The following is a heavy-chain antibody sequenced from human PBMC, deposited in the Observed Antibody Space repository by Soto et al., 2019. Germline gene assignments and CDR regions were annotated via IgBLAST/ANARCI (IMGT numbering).Heavy chain of an antibody. CDR1: VGAIISGPYC. D-gene: IGHD3-10*01. J-gene: IGHJ4*02. Sequence: PSETLSLTCSVSVGAIISGPYCFVCIREEPWNGLEWIGYTYYSGSTYYNPSLKSRVTISLNTSKNQFSLKLSSVTAADTAVYYCARVLFYGSGSSSSYYFDYWGQGTQVT. V-gene: IGHV4-31*03. CDR2: TYYSGST. CDR3: ARVLFYGSGSSSSYYFDY.